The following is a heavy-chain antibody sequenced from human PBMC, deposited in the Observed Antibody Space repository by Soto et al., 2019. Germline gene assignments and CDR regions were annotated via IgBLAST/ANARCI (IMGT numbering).Heavy chain of an antibody. CDR1: GFTFSNFA. J-gene: IGHJ2*01. CDR3: ATSPDIVLPFDL. CDR2: IRGSAETT. V-gene: IGHV3-23*01. Sequence: EVQLMESGGGLVQPGGSLRLSCVASGFTFSNFAMGWVRQAPGKGLEWVSSIRGSAETTYHAESVKGRFTISRDNSNNTLFLQMNILRVEDPAVYYCATSPDIVLPFDLWGRGTLVTVS. D-gene: IGHD2-15*01.